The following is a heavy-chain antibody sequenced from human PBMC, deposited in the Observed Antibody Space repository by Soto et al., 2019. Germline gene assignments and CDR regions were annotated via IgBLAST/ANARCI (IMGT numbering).Heavy chain of an antibody. CDR1: GYNFSRHD. V-gene: IGHV1-3*01. Sequence: ASVKVSCKASGYNFSRHDIHWVRQAPGQGLEWMGWINAGNGNTRYSQKFQDRITITRDASASTAYMELSSLRSEDTAIYYCARDSFYCGGRYCYHYSFYMDVWGKGTTVTVSS. CDR3: ARDSFYCGGRYCYHYSFYMDV. CDR2: INAGNGNT. D-gene: IGHD2-21*01. J-gene: IGHJ6*03.